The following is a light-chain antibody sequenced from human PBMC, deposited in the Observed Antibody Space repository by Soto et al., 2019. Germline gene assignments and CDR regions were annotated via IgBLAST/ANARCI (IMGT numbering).Light chain of an antibody. CDR2: GNS. J-gene: IGLJ2*01. V-gene: IGLV1-40*01. CDR1: SSNIGAGYD. CDR3: QSYDSSLSAVV. Sequence: QSVLTQPPSVSGAAGQRVTISCTGSSSNIGAGYDVHWYQQLPGTAPKLLIYGNSNRPSGVPDRFSGSKSGTSASLAITGLQAEDEADYYCQSYDSSLSAVVFGGGTKVTV.